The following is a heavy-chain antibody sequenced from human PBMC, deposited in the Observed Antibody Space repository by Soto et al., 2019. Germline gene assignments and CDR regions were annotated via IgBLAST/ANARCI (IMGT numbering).Heavy chain of an antibody. J-gene: IGHJ6*02. V-gene: IGHV1-69*13. Sequence: GASVKVSCKASGGTFSSYAISWVRQAPGQGLEWMGGIIPIFGTANYAQKFQGRVTITADESTSTAYMELSSLRSEDTAVYYCASPGSWSGYYTRMNYYYYGMDVWGQGTKVTVSS. CDR1: GGTFSSYA. CDR2: IIPIFGTA. CDR3: ASPGSWSGYYTRMNYYYYGMDV. D-gene: IGHD3-3*01.